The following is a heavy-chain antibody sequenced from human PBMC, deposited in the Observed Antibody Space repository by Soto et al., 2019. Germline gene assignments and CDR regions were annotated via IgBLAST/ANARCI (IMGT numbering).Heavy chain of an antibody. CDR2: INSGGSST. D-gene: IGHD3-10*02. CDR1: GFTFSSYA. Sequence: PGGSLRLSCAASGFTFSSYAMSWVRQAPGKGLVWVSRINSGGSSTSYADSVKGRFTISRDNAKNTLYLQMNSLRAEDTAVYYCARGSMVGDPPLYYGMDVWGQGTTVTVSS. CDR3: ARGSMVGDPPLYYGMDV. J-gene: IGHJ6*02. V-gene: IGHV3-74*01.